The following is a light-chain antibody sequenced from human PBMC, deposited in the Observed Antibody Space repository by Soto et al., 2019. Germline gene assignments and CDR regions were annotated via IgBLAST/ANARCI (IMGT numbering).Light chain of an antibody. CDR3: SSYTSGSTLTV. CDR2: DVS. Sequence: QSALTQPASVSGSPGQSITISCTGTSSDVGGYNYVSWYQQHPGKAPKLMIYDVSNRPSGVSNRFSGSKSGNTASLTISGLQAEDEADYYCSSYTSGSTLTVFGGGTKVTVL. CDR1: SSDVGGYNY. V-gene: IGLV2-14*01. J-gene: IGLJ2*01.